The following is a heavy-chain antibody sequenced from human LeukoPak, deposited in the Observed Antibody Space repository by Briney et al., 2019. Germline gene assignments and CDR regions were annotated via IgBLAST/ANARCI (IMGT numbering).Heavy chain of an antibody. CDR3: ARDRLGGWYTMDV. V-gene: IGHV1-3*03. CDR2: IKPGNGDT. J-gene: IGHJ6*03. CDR1: GYSFTDYA. D-gene: IGHD6-19*01. Sequence: GASVTVSCKASGYSFTDYAIHWVRQAPGQRLEWMGRIKPGNGDTKYSQDFQGRVTFTRDTYATTVYMQLSSLRSEDMALYFCARDRLGGWYTMDVWGKGTTVTVSS.